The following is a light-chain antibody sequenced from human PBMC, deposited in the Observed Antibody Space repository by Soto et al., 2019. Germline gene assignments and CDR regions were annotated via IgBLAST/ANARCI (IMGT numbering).Light chain of an antibody. CDR3: CAFAGSNTYLI. Sequence: QSVLIQPRSVSGSPGQSVTISCTGTSSDVGHYNYVSWYQHHPGKAPKPMIYRVSKRPSGVPDRFSGSKSGNTASLTISGLQAEDEADYYCCAFAGSNTYLIFGGGTQLTVL. J-gene: IGLJ2*01. V-gene: IGLV2-11*01. CDR1: SSDVGHYNY. CDR2: RVS.